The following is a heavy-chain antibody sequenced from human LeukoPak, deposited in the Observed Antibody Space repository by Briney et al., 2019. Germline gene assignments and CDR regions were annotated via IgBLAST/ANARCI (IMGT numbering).Heavy chain of an antibody. V-gene: IGHV1-24*01. CDR3: AILFTYYYDSSDY. D-gene: IGHD3-22*01. J-gene: IGHJ4*02. CDR2: FDPEDGET. Sequence: ASVKVSCKVSGYTLTELSMHWVRQAPGKGLEWMGGFDPEDGETIYAQKSQGRVTMTEDTSTDTAYMELSSLRSEDTAVYYCAILFTYYYDSSDYWGQGTLVTVSS. CDR1: GYTLTELS.